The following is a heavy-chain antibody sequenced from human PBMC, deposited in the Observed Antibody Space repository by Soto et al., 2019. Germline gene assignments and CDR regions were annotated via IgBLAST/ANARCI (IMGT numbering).Heavy chain of an antibody. Sequence: PSETLSLTCTVSGGSISSYYWSWIRQPPGKGLEWIGYIYYSGSTNYNPSLKSRVTISVDTSKNQFSLKLSSVTAADTAVYYCARGMTGAGYYYGMDVWGQGTTVTVSS. V-gene: IGHV4-59*01. CDR3: ARGMTGAGYYYGMDV. J-gene: IGHJ6*02. CDR2: IYYSGST. D-gene: IGHD2-8*01. CDR1: GGSISSYY.